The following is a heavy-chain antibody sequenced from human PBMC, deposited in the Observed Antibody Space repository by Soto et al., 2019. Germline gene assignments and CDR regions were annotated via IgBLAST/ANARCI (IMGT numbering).Heavy chain of an antibody. CDR2: IYYTGSA. CDR3: AIGIRLFPYYYYYYMDV. V-gene: IGHV4-39*07. J-gene: IGHJ6*03. CDR1: GDSINSNTYY. Sequence: SETLSLTCIVSGDSINSNTYYWAWIRQSPGEGLEWIGSIYYTGSAFYNPALKSRVTISVDTSKNQFSLKLSSVTAADTAVYYCAIGIRLFPYYYYYYMDVWGKGTTVTVSS. D-gene: IGHD3-10*01.